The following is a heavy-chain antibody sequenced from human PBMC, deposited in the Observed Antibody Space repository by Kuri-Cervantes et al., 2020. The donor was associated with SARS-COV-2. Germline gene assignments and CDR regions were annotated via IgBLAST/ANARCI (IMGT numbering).Heavy chain of an antibody. J-gene: IGHJ6*03. CDR1: GGSLSGSY. Sequence: SETLSLTCAIYGGSLSGSYWSWIRQSPGKRLEWIGEVNHNGGANYNPSLRSRVTISVDPSKAQFSLKLSSVTAADTAVYYCARYSRVPTRRAYYYYYYMDVGGKGTTVTVSS. CDR2: VNHNGGA. CDR3: ARYSRVPTRRAYYYYYYMDV. D-gene: IGHD2-21*01. V-gene: IGHV4-34*01.